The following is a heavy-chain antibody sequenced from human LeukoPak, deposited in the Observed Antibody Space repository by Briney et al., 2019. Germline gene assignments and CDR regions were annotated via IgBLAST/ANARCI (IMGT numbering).Heavy chain of an antibody. CDR3: ARDRYDSSGYPVIDC. Sequence: GGSLRLSCAASGFTFSSYCMNWVRQAPGKGLEGVSVIYSGGSKYYVDSVKGRFTISRDNSKHTLYLQMNSLRAEDTAVYYCARDRYDSSGYPVIDCWGQGTLVTVSS. CDR1: GFTFSSYC. CDR2: IYSGGSK. J-gene: IGHJ4*02. D-gene: IGHD3-22*01. V-gene: IGHV3-66*01.